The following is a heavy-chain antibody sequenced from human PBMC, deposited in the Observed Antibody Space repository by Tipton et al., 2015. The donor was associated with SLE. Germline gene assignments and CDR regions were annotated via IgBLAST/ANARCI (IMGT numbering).Heavy chain of an antibody. CDR3: AKGLGYCSGGSCLFSEYFQH. Sequence: SLRLSCAASGFTFSSYSMSWVRQAPGKGLEWVSSISSSSSYIYYADSVKGRFTISRDNAKNSLYLQMNSLRAEDTALYYCAKGLGYCSGGSCLFSEYFQHWGQGTLVTVSS. CDR1: GFTFSSYS. V-gene: IGHV3-21*04. J-gene: IGHJ1*01. CDR2: ISSSSSYI. D-gene: IGHD2-15*01.